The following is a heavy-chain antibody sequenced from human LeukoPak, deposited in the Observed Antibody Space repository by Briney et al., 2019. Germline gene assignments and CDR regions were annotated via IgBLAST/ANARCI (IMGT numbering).Heavy chain of an antibody. CDR1: GFTFSSYA. J-gene: IGHJ4*02. D-gene: IGHD3-10*01. CDR3: ARVFYQAHYYGSGSGDY. Sequence: GGSLRLSCAASGFTFSSYAMSWVRQAPGKGLEWVSAISGSGGSTYYADSVKGRFTISRDNSKNTLYLQMNSLRAEDTAVYYCARVFYQAHYYGSGSGDYWGQGTLVTVSS. CDR2: ISGSGGST. V-gene: IGHV3-23*01.